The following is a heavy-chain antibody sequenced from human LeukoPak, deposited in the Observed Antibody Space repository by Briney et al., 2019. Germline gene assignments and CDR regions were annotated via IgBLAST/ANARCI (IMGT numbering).Heavy chain of an antibody. V-gene: IGHV3-7*01. D-gene: IGHD6-19*01. J-gene: IGHJ4*02. Sequence: GGSLRLSCAASGFTFSSYSMSWVRQAPGKGLEWVANIKQDGSEKYYVDSVKGRFTMSRDNAKNSLYLQMNSLRTEDTAVYYCARWGALAGTFDYWGQGTLVTVSS. CDR2: IKQDGSEK. CDR3: ARWGALAGTFDY. CDR1: GFTFSSYS.